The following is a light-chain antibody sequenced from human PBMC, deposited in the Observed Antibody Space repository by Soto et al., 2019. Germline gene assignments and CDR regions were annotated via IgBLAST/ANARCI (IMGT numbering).Light chain of an antibody. J-gene: IGKJ5*01. CDR3: QQLGKGHRPIS. CDR1: QSISYS. CDR2: DAS. V-gene: IGKV3-11*01. Sequence: EIVLTPSPATLSLYPGQRPTLSCRASQSISYSLAWYQQKPGHAPRLLIHDASSRVTGVPSRFSGSGSETDFSVTISSLQPEDCAVYYWQQLGKGHRPISFGQVTRLEIK.